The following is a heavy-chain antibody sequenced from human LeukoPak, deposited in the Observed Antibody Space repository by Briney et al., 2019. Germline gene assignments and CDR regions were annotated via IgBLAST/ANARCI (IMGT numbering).Heavy chain of an antibody. V-gene: IGHV4-59*01. D-gene: IGHD3-22*01. CDR2: IYYSGST. J-gene: IGHJ5*02. CDR1: GGSISSYY. Sequence: SQTLSLTCTVSGGSISSYYWSWIRQPPGKGLEWIGYIYYSGSTNYNPSLKSRVTISVDTSKNQFSLKLSSVTAADTAVYYCASSTHGLNWFDPWGQGTLVTVSS. CDR3: ASSTHGLNWFDP.